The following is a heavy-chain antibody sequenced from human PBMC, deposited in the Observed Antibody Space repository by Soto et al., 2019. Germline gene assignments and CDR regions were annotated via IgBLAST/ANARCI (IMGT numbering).Heavy chain of an antibody. CDR3: ARNGGAVAGTRGLYYYYGMDV. CDR1: GFTFSSYA. CDR2: ISYDGSNK. V-gene: IGHV3-30-3*01. Sequence: QVQLVESGGGVVQPGRSLRLSCAASGFTFSSYAMHWVRQAPGKGLEWEAVISYDGSNKYYADSVKGRFTISRDNSKNTLYLQMNSLRAEDTAVYYCARNGGAVAGTRGLYYYYGMDVWGQGTTVTVSS. J-gene: IGHJ6*02. D-gene: IGHD6-19*01.